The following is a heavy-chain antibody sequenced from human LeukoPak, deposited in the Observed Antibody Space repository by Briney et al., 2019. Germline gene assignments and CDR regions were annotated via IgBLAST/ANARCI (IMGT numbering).Heavy chain of an antibody. CDR1: GFTFSDYY. J-gene: IGHJ5*02. CDR2: ISTTSSYT. Sequence: PGGSLRLSCAASGFTFSDYYMSWIRQAPGKGLEWVSYISTTSSYTNYADSVKGRFTISRDNAKNSLYLQMNSLSAEDTAVYYCARGQHWFDPWGQGTLLSVSS. CDR3: ARGQHWFDP. V-gene: IGHV3-11*05.